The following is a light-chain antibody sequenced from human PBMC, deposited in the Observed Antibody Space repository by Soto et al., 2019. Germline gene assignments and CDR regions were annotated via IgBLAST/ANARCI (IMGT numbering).Light chain of an antibody. Sequence: VFTKSPVTLTRSPAERATLSCRASQTVRNYYLAWYQQKPGQAPRLLIYDASSRATGIPDRFSGGGSGTDFTLTIISLEHEDFAVYYCQHVRSQPNSFGGGTKLDIK. V-gene: IGKV3-20*01. J-gene: IGKJ4*01. CDR1: QTVRNYY. CDR3: QHVRSQPNS. CDR2: DAS.